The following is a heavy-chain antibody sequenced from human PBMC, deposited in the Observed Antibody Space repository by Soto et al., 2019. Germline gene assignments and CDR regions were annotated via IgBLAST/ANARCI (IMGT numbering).Heavy chain of an antibody. J-gene: IGHJ6*02. CDR1: GFTFTRSA. Sequence: ASVKVSCKASGFTFTRSAVQWVRQARGQRLEWIGWIVVGSGNTNYAQKFQERVTITRDMSTSTAYMELSSLRSEDTAVYYCATGGDYYYYGMDVWGQGTTVTVSS. D-gene: IGHD3-10*01. V-gene: IGHV1-58*01. CDR2: IVVGSGNT. CDR3: ATGGDYYYYGMDV.